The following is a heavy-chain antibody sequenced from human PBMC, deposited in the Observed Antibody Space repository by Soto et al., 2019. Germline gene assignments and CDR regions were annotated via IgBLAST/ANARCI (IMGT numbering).Heavy chain of an antibody. J-gene: IGHJ6*02. CDR1: GYSFTSYW. Sequence: PGESLKISCKGSGYSFTSYWIGWVRQMPGKGLEWMGIIYPGDSDTRYSPSFQGQVTISADTSINTAYMELSRLRSDDTALYYCARVSSSYLGALFMDVWGQGTTVTVSS. CDR2: IYPGDSDT. CDR3: ARVSSSYLGALFMDV. V-gene: IGHV5-51*01. D-gene: IGHD6-13*01.